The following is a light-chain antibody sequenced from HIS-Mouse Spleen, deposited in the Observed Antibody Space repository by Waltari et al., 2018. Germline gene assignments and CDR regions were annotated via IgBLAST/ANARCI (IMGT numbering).Light chain of an antibody. Sequence: DIQMTQSPSTLSASVGDRVTITCRASQSISSWLAWYQQKPGKAPKLLIYKASSLESGVPSRFSGSGSGTEFTLTISSLQPDDFATYYCQQYRTFGQGNKVEIK. CDR3: QQYRT. CDR1: QSISSW. CDR2: KAS. J-gene: IGKJ1*01. V-gene: IGKV1-5*03.